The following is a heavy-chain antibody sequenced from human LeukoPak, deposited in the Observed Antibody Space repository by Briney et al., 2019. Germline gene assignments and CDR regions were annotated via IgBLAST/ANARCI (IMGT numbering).Heavy chain of an antibody. CDR3: ARETPINWFDP. J-gene: IGHJ5*02. Sequence: PSETLSLTCTVSGGPISSYYWSWIRQPPGKGLEWIGYIYYSGSTNYNPSLKSRVTISVDTSKNQFSLKLSSVTAADTAVYYCARETPINWFDPWGQGTLVTVSS. V-gene: IGHV4-59*01. CDR2: IYYSGST. CDR1: GGPISSYY.